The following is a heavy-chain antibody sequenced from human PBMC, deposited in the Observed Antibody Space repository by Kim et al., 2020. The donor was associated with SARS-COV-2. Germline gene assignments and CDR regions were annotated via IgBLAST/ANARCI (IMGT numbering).Heavy chain of an antibody. J-gene: IGHJ5*02. Sequence: AQKFQGRVTITADKYTSTAYMELSSLRSEDTAVYYCASTGYYGSGIRFDPWGQGTLVTVSS. CDR3: ASTGYYGSGIRFDP. V-gene: IGHV1-69*02. D-gene: IGHD3-10*01.